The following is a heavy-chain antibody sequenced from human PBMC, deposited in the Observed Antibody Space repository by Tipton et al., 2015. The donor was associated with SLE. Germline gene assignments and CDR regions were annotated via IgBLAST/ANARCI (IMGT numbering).Heavy chain of an antibody. CDR3: ARSGSGRDAFDL. CDR1: GFTFSSYW. V-gene: IGHV3-21*01. CDR2: ISSSTSYI. J-gene: IGHJ3*01. D-gene: IGHD1-26*01. Sequence: SLRLSCAASGFTFSSYWMHWVRQAPGKGLEWVSSISSSTSYIYYADSMKGRFTISRDNAKNSLYLQMSSLRAEDTAVYYCARSGSGRDAFDLWGQGTMVTVSS.